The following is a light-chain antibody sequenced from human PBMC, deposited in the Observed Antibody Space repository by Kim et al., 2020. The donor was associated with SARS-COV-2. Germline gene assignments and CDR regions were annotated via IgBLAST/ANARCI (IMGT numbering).Light chain of an antibody. CDR2: GKD. J-gene: IGLJ3*02. CDR3: NCPDITGTYWL. Sequence: SSELTQDPAVSVALGQTVRIMCRGASLASYYVRWYQQKSGQAPVLIIYGKDDRPSGIPDRFSGSRSGNTASLTVTGAQAEDEADYYCNCPDITGTYWLFGGGTQLNVL. CDR1: SLASYY. V-gene: IGLV3-19*01.